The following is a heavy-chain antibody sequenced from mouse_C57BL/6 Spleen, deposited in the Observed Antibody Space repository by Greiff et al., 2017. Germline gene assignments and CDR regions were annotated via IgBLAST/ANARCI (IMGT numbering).Heavy chain of an antibody. D-gene: IGHD1-1*01. V-gene: IGHV1-52*01. CDR3: ARSDHYYCSSYGY. Sequence: QVQLQQPGAELVRPGSSVKLSCKASGYTFTSYWMHWVKQRPIQGLEWIGNIDPSDSETHYNQKFKDKATLTVDKSSSTAYMQLSSLTSEDSAVYYCARSDHYYCSSYGYWGQGTTLTVSS. CDR1: GYTFTSYW. J-gene: IGHJ2*01. CDR2: IDPSDSET.